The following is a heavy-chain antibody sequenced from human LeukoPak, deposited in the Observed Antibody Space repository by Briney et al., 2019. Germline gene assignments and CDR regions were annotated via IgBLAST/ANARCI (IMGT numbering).Heavy chain of an antibody. J-gene: IGHJ4*02. CDR1: GYTFTGYY. CDR3: ARDMRWLHYGSVCY. V-gene: IGHV1-2*02. D-gene: IGHD5-24*01. Sequence: ASVKVSCKASGYTFTGYYMHWVRQAPGQGLEWMGWINPNSGGTDYAQKFQGRVTMTRDTSISTAYMELSRLRSDDTAVYYCARDMRWLHYGSVCYWGQGTLVTVSS. CDR2: INPNSGGT.